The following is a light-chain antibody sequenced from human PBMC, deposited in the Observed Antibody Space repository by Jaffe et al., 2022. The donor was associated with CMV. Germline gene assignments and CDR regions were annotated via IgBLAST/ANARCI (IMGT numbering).Light chain of an antibody. J-gene: IGLJ3*02. CDR2: GNN. CDR1: SLRNYY. Sequence: SSELTQDPAVSVALGQTVRITCQGDSLRNYYASWYQQKPGQAPVLVIYGNNNRPSGIPDRFSGSRSGNTVSLTITGAQAEDEAVYHCGSRDISNNRVFGGGTKLTVL. V-gene: IGLV3-19*01. CDR3: GSRDISNNRV.